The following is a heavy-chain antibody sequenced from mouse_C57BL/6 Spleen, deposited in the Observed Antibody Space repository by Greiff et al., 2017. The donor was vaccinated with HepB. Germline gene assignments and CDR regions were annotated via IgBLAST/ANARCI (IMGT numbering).Heavy chain of an antibody. Sequence: VQLQQSGAELVKPGASVKISCKASGYAFSSYWMNWVKQRPGQGLEWIGQIYPGDGDTNYNGKFKGKATLTADKSSSTAYMQLSSLTSEDSAVYCCARLVTSTDIANWGEETLGTVSA. CDR1: GYAFSSYW. D-gene: IGHD2-12*01. CDR3: ARLVTSTDIAN. CDR2: IYPGDGDT. J-gene: IGHJ3*01. V-gene: IGHV1-80*01.